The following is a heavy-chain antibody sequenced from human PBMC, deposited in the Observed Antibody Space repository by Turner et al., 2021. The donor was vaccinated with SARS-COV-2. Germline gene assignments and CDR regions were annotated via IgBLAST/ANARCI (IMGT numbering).Heavy chain of an antibody. Sequence: QVQLVQSGSEVKKPGAAVKVSGKASGYPFTGYYMHWVRQAPGQGFEWMGWINPNSGGTNYGQKFQGRVTMTRDTYISTAYMELSRLRSDDTAVYYCARPRDYYYYMDVWGKGTTVTVSS. V-gene: IGHV1-2*02. CDR3: ARPRDYYYYMDV. J-gene: IGHJ6*03. CDR1: GYPFTGYY. CDR2: INPNSGGT.